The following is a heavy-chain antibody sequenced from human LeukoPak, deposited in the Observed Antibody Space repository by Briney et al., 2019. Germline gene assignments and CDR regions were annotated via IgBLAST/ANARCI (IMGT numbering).Heavy chain of an antibody. CDR3: AKDGSDYNNYDY. V-gene: IGHV3-23*01. J-gene: IGHJ4*02. CDR2: ISGSGGST. CDR1: GFTFSSYT. D-gene: IGHD4-11*01. Sequence: GGSLRLSCAASGFTFSSYTMSWVRQAPGKGLEWVSTISGSGGSTYYADSVKGRFTISRDNSENTLYLQMNSLSAEDTAVYYCAKDGSDYNNYDYWGQGTLVTVSS.